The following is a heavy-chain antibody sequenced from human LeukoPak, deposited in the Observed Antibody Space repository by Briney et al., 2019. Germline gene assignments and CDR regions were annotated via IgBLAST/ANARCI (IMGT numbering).Heavy chain of an antibody. CDR3: AKDAQPTTVTTFDY. V-gene: IGHV3-23*01. Sequence: PGGSLRLSCAASGFTFSSYAIGWVRQAPGKRLEWVSSISDSGGTTFYADSVKGRFTISRDSSKRTLYLQMNSLRAEDTAVYYCAKDAQPTTVTTFDYWGQGTLVTVSS. D-gene: IGHD4-11*01. CDR1: GFTFSSYA. CDR2: ISDSGGTT. J-gene: IGHJ4*02.